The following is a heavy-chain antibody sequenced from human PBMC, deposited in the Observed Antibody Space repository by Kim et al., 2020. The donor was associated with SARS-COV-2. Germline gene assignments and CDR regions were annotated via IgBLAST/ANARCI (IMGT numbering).Heavy chain of an antibody. CDR1: GLTFSRYS. D-gene: IGHD1-1*01. V-gene: IGHV3-64D*06. J-gene: IGHJ4*02. CDR2: IDYSGAAT. CDR3: VKNWNADY. Sequence: GGSLRLSCSASGLTFSRYSMHWVRQAPGKGLESVSVIDYSGAATYYADSVKGRFTISRDNSKSTLYLQMSSLRPDDTAVYYCVKNWNADYWGQGTLVTVS.